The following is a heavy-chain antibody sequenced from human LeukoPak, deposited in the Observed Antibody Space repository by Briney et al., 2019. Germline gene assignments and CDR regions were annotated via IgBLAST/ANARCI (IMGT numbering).Heavy chain of an antibody. J-gene: IGHJ5*02. Sequence: SVKVSCKASGGTFSSYAISWVRQAPGQGLEWMGGIIPIFGTANYAQKFRGRVTITADESTSTAYMELSSLRSEDTAVYYCARERYCSSTSCYGNWFDPWGQGTLVTVSS. CDR2: IIPIFGTA. CDR1: GGTFSSYA. D-gene: IGHD2-2*01. CDR3: ARERYCSSTSCYGNWFDP. V-gene: IGHV1-69*01.